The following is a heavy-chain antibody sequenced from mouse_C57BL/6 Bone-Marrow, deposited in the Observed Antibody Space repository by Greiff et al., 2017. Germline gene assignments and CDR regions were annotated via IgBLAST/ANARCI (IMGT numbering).Heavy chain of an antibody. V-gene: IGHV1-18*01. CDR3: ARRRVVVLYAVDY. J-gene: IGHJ4*01. D-gene: IGHD1-1*01. Sequence: VQLQQSGPELVKPGASVKIPCKASGYTFTDYNMDWVKQSHGKSLEWIGDINPNNGGTIYNQKFTGKGTLTVAKYSSTAYMELRSLTSEDTAVYYCARRRVVVLYAVDYWGQGTSVTVSS. CDR1: GYTFTDYN. CDR2: INPNNGGT.